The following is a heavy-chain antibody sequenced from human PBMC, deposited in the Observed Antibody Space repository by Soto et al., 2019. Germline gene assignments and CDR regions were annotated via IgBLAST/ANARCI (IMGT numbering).Heavy chain of an antibody. D-gene: IGHD6-6*01. J-gene: IGHJ1*01. V-gene: IGHV1-69*13. CDR3: ASSPPSIAARPSEYFQH. CDR1: GGTFSSYA. CDR2: IIPIFGTA. Sequence: GASVKVSCKASGGTFSSYAISWVRQAPGQGLEWMGGIIPIFGTANYAQKFQGRVTITADESTSTAYMELSSLRSEDTAVYYCASSPPSIAARPSEYFQHWGQGTLVTVSS.